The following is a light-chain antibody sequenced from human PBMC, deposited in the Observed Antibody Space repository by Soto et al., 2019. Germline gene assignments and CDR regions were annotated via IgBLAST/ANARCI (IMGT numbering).Light chain of an antibody. CDR1: QSVSIN. J-gene: IGKJ2*01. CDR2: DTF. CDR3: QQRSSWPT. V-gene: IGKV3-11*01. Sequence: EIVLTQSPATLSLSPGERATLSCRASQSVSINLAWYQQKLGQAPRLLIYDTFNRATGIPARFSGSVSGTDFTLTISNLEPEDFAVYYCQQRSSWPTFGQGTKLQIK.